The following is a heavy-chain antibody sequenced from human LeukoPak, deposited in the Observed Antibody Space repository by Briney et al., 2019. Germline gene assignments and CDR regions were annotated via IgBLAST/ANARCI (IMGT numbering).Heavy chain of an antibody. V-gene: IGHV4-59*11. CDR3: ARVSTLDYYDSSGYQNYYYYYMDV. CDR2: IYYSGST. J-gene: IGHJ6*03. Sequence: PSETLSLTCTVSGGSISSHYWSWIRQPPGKGLEWIGYIYYSGSTNYNPSLKSRVTISVDTPKNQFSLKLSSVTAADTAVYYRARVSTLDYYDSSGYQNYYYYYMDVWGKGTTVTVSS. D-gene: IGHD3-22*01. CDR1: GGSISSHY.